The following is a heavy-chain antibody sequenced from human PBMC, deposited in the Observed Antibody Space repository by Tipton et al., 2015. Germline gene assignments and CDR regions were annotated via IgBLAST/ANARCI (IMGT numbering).Heavy chain of an antibody. J-gene: IGHJ4*02. CDR1: GFTLRSYG. Sequence: SLRLSCAASGFTLRSYGMHWVRQAPGKGLEWVAVISFDGSYKYYADSVKGRFTISRDNPKNTLYLHMINLRAEDTAVYYCARDGVDRYFDHWGQGTLVTVSS. D-gene: IGHD3-3*01. CDR2: ISFDGSYK. V-gene: IGHV3-30*03. CDR3: ARDGVDRYFDH.